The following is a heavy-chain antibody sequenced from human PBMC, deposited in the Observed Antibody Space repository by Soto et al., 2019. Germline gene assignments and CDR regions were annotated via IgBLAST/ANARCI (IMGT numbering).Heavy chain of an antibody. Sequence: PGGSLRLSCAASGFTFSSYAMSWVRQAPGKGLEWVSAISGSGGSTYYADSVKGRFTISRDNSKNTLYLQMNSLRAEDTAVYYCAKFPTPYDTNRGYFDYWGQGTLVTVSS. J-gene: IGHJ4*02. V-gene: IGHV3-23*01. CDR1: GFTFSSYA. D-gene: IGHD3-22*01. CDR3: AKFPTPYDTNRGYFDY. CDR2: ISGSGGST.